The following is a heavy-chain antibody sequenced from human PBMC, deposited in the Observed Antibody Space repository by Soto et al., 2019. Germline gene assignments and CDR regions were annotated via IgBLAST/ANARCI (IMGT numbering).Heavy chain of an antibody. D-gene: IGHD1-26*01. J-gene: IGHJ4*02. Sequence: TLSLTCTVSGGSISSGDYYWSWIRQPPGKGLEWIGYISYSGSTYYNPSLKSRVSISVDTSKNQFSLKVSSVTAADTAVYYCATVRGSTSYYFDYWGQGTLVTVSS. CDR1: GGSISSGDYY. V-gene: IGHV4-30-4*01. CDR2: ISYSGST. CDR3: ATVRGSTSYYFDY.